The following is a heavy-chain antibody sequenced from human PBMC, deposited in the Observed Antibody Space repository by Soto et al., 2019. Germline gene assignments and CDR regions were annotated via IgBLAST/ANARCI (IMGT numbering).Heavy chain of an antibody. CDR1: GGSFSGYY. Sequence: SVTLSVTCAVYGGSFSGYYWNWIRHHPGKGLEWIGYIYHSGSTYYNPSLESRVTISLDSSKNHFSLKLSSVTAADTAVYYCARSYGSGNYYGVPSNWFDPWGQGILVTVSS. V-gene: IGHV4-34*09. J-gene: IGHJ5*02. D-gene: IGHD3-10*01. CDR2: IYHSGST. CDR3: ARSYGSGNYYGVPSNWFDP.